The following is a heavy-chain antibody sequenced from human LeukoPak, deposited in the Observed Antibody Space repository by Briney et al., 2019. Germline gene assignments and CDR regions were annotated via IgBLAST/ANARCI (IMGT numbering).Heavy chain of an antibody. Sequence: GGSLRLSCTVSGFTVSSNSMSWVRQAPGKGLEWVSFIYSDNTHYSDSVKVRFTISRDNSKNTLYLQMNSLRAEDTAVYYCARRAGAYSHPYDYWGQGTLVTVSS. V-gene: IGHV3-53*01. D-gene: IGHD4/OR15-4a*01. J-gene: IGHJ4*02. CDR2: IYSDNT. CDR3: ARRAGAYSHPYDY. CDR1: GFTVSSNS.